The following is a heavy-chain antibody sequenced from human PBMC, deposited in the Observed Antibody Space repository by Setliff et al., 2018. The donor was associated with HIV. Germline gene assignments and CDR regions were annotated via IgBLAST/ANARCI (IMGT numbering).Heavy chain of an antibody. CDR1: GGSISRSSYY. Sequence: SETLSLTCTVSGGSISRSSYYCAWIRQPPGKGMEWIGNIFYSGHTFYNPSLRSRVTISVDTSKNQFSLKLSSVTAADTAVYYCAGGVAAAGLWGQGTLVTVSS. J-gene: IGHJ4*02. D-gene: IGHD6-13*01. CDR2: IFYSGHT. V-gene: IGHV4-39*07. CDR3: AGGVAAAGL.